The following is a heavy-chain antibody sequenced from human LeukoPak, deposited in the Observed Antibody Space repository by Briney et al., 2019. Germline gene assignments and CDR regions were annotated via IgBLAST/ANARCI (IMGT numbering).Heavy chain of an antibody. CDR2: IIPIFGTA. V-gene: IGHV1-69*06. J-gene: IGHJ4*02. Sequence: SVKVSCKASGGTFSSYAISWVRQAPGQGLEWMGGIIPIFGTAIYAQKFQGRVTMTEDTSTDTAYMELSSLRSEDTAVYYCATNSLGYCSSTSCLVDYWGQGTLVTVSS. D-gene: IGHD2-2*01. CDR3: ATNSLGYCSSTSCLVDY. CDR1: GGTFSSYA.